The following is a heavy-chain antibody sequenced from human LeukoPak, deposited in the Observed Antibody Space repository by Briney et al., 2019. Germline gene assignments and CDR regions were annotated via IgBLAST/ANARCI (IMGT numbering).Heavy chain of an antibody. CDR3: ARAHYDFLSGSYHYYMDV. D-gene: IGHD3-3*01. J-gene: IGHJ6*03. CDR1: GGSISSYY. V-gene: IGHV4-4*09. Sequence: SETLSLTCTVSGGSISSYYWSWIRQPPGKGLEWIGYSYTSGSTNYNPSLKSRVTISVDSSMNHFSLKLSSVTAADTAVYFCARAHYDFLSGSYHYYMDVWGKGTTVTVS. CDR2: SYTSGST.